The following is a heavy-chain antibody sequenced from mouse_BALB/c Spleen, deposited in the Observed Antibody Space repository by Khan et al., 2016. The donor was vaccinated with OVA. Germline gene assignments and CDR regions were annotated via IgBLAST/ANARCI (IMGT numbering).Heavy chain of an antibody. D-gene: IGHD2-12*01. V-gene: IGHV1-7*01. CDR3: IRDRIDY. J-gene: IGHJ2*01. CDR2: INPTCGYT. Sequence: QVQLKESGAELVKPGASVKLSCKASGYTFTTYWMHWVQQRPGQGLEWIGYINPTCGYTDYNEKFKGRATFSADKSSSTAYMQLSSLTSEDSAVYYCIRDRIDYWGQGTTLTVSS. CDR1: GYTFTTYW.